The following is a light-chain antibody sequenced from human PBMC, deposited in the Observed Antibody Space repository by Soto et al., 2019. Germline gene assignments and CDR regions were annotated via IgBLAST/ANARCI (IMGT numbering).Light chain of an antibody. CDR1: QAVPHN. Sequence: DIHLTQSPSFLSASVEDRVTITCRLSQAVPHNMAWYQQKPGKPPKLLIYEESTLHSGVPSRFSGRKSGTQFTLTIGSLQPEDFATYYCQQVKTYPRTFGGGTKVDIK. CDR2: EES. J-gene: IGKJ4*01. CDR3: QQVKTYPRT. V-gene: IGKV1-9*01.